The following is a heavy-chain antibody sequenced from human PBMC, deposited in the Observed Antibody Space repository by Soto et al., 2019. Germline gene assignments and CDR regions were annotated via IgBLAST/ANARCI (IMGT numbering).Heavy chain of an antibody. Sequence: SLRLSCAASGFTFSSYGMTWVRQAPGNGLEWVSFSSATGAGTYYADSVKGRFTISRDNSKNTLYLQMTSLRADDTAVYYCAKDRRAGGNYGFYSDFWGQGALVTVPS. CDR1: GFTFSSYG. CDR3: AKDRRAGGNYGFYSDF. V-gene: IGHV3-23*01. CDR2: SSATGAGT. J-gene: IGHJ4*02. D-gene: IGHD1-7*01.